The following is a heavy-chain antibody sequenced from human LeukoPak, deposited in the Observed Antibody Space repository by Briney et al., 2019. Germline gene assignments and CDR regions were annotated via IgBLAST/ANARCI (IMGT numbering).Heavy chain of an antibody. CDR2: IYYSGST. V-gene: IGHV4-59*01. CDR3: ARVSRGYLHAFDI. J-gene: IGHJ3*02. Sequence: SETLSLTCTVSGGSISSYYWSWIRQPPGKGLEWIGYIYYSGSTNYNPSLKSRVTISVDTSKNQFSLKLSSVTAADTAVYYCARVSRGYLHAFDIWGQGTMVTVSS. D-gene: IGHD5-12*01. CDR1: GGSISSYY.